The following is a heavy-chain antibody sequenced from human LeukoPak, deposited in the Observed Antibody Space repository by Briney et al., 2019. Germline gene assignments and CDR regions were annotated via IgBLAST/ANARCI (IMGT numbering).Heavy chain of an antibody. CDR2: ISGSGGST. Sequence: GGSLTLSCAASGFTLSSYAMSWVRQAPGKGLEWVSAISGSGGSTYYADSVKGRFTISRDNSKNTLYLQMNSLRAEDTAVYYCAKGSTGLHNWFDPWGQGTLVTVSS. D-gene: IGHD2-15*01. CDR3: AKGSTGLHNWFDP. J-gene: IGHJ5*02. V-gene: IGHV3-23*01. CDR1: GFTLSSYA.